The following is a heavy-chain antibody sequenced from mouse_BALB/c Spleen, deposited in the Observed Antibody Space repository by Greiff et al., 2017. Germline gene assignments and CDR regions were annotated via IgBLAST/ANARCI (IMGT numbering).Heavy chain of an antibody. V-gene: IGHV5-6-5*01. CDR3: AREGDCGSRAMDY. Sequence: EVHLVESGGGLVKPGGSLKLSCAASGFTFSSYAMSWVRQTPEKRLEWVASISSGGSTYYPDSVKGRFTISRDNARNILYLQMSSLRSEDTAMYYCAREGDCGSRAMDYWGQGTSVTVSS. D-gene: IGHD1-1*01. CDR2: ISSGGST. CDR1: GFTFSSYA. J-gene: IGHJ4*01.